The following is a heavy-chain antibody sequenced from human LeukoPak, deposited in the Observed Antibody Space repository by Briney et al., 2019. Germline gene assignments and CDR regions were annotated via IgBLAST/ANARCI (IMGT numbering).Heavy chain of an antibody. V-gene: IGHV4-34*01. J-gene: IGHJ3*02. CDR2: INHSGRT. D-gene: IGHD5-12*01. Sequence: PSETLSLTCAVYGGSFSGYYWSWIRQPPGRGLEWIGEINHSGRTNYNPSLKSRVIISVDTSKNQFSLKLNSVTAADTAVYYCARGRGYNAFDIWGQGTMVTVSS. CDR3: ARGRGYNAFDI. CDR1: GGSFSGYY.